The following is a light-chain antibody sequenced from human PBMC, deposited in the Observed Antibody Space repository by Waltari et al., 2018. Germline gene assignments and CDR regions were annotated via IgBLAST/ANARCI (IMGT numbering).Light chain of an antibody. CDR3: QQSNSTPLT. V-gene: IGKV1-39*01. CDR2: AAS. CDR1: QSIRSY. J-gene: IGKJ4*01. Sequence: DIQMTQSPSSLSASVGDRVTITCRASQSIRSYLNWYQQKAGQAPKLLIYAASSLQSGVPSRFSGSGSGTDFTLTISSLQPEDFATYYCQQSNSTPLTFGGGTKVEIK.